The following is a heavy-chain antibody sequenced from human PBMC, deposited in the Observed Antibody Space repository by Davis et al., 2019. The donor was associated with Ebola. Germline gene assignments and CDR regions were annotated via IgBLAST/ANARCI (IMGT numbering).Heavy chain of an antibody. CDR1: IGSMNDYY. J-gene: IGHJ4*02. V-gene: IGHV4-4*09. Sequence: SEILSLTCTVSIGSMNDYYWTWIRQSPGKGLEWIAYIYATGTTSYSPSLRSRVVISVDTSKNQFSLRLNSVSAADTAVYYCARLNGYDLAFDYWGQGALVTVSS. CDR2: IYATGTT. CDR3: ARLNGYDLAFDY. D-gene: IGHD5-12*01.